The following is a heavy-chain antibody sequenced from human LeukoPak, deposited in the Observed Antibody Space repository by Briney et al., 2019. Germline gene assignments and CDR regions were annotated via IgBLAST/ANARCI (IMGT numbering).Heavy chain of an antibody. CDR3: ATEIYDSTSFDP. V-gene: IGHV1-24*01. J-gene: IGHJ5*02. Sequence: ASVKVSCKVSGYTLTELSMQWVRQATGKGLEWMGGFDPEDGKTIYAQKFQGRVTMTEDTSTDTAYMELSSLRSEDTAVYYCATEIYDSTSFDPWGQGTLVTVSS. CDR1: GYTLTELS. D-gene: IGHD3-22*01. CDR2: FDPEDGKT.